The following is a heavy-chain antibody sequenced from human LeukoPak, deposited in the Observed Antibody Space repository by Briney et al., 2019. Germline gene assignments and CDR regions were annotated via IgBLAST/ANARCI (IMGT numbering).Heavy chain of an antibody. J-gene: IGHJ4*02. CDR3: ARDHEEGDDILTGYGY. V-gene: IGHV3-9*01. D-gene: IGHD3-9*01. Sequence: PGRSLRLSCAASGFTFDDYAMHWVRQAPGKGLEWVSGISWNSGSIGYADSVKGRFTLSRDNSKNTLYLQMNSLRAEDTAVYYCARDHEEGDDILTGYGYWGQGTLVTVSS. CDR2: ISWNSGSI. CDR1: GFTFDDYA.